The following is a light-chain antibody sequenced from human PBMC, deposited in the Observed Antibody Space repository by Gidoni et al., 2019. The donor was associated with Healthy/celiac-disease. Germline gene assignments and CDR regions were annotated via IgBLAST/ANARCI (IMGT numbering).Light chain of an antibody. Sequence: QSVLTPPPSGSPAPGPKVTISCSGSSSNIGNNYVSWYQQLPGTAPKLLIYDNNKRPSGIPDRFSGSKSGTSATLGITGLQTGDEADYYCGTWDSSLSAGVFGGGTKLTVX. V-gene: IGLV1-51*01. CDR1: SSNIGNNY. CDR2: DNN. J-gene: IGLJ2*01. CDR3: GTWDSSLSAGV.